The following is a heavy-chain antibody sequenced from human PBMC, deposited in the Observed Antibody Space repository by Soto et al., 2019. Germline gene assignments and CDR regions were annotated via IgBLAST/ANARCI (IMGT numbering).Heavy chain of an antibody. CDR3: AKDGETKQWLRYFDY. D-gene: IGHD6-19*01. Sequence: QVQLVESGGGVVQPGRSLRLSCAASGFTFTSYAMHWVRQAPGKGLEYVAIISQDGSNTYYADSVKGRFTISRDNSKNTLYLQINSLRAEDTAVYYCAKDGETKQWLRYFDYWGQGTLVTVSS. CDR2: ISQDGSNT. V-gene: IGHV3-30*18. CDR1: GFTFTSYA. J-gene: IGHJ4*02.